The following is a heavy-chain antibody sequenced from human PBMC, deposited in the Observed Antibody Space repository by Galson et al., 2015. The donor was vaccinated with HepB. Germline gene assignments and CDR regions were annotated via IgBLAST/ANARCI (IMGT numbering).Heavy chain of an antibody. Sequence: SVKVSCKASGYTFTSYAMNWVRQAPGQGLEWMGWINTNTGNPTYAQGFTGRFVFSLDTSVSTAYLQISSLKAEDTAVYYCARALVRAVAAQGAYYYYYGMDVWGQGTTVTVSS. CDR3: ARALVRAVAAQGAYYYYYGMDV. CDR2: INTNTGNP. J-gene: IGHJ6*02. CDR1: GYTFTSYA. D-gene: IGHD6-19*01. V-gene: IGHV7-4-1*02.